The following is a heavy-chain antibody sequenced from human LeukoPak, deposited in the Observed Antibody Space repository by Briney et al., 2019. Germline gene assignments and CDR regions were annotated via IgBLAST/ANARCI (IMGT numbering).Heavy chain of an antibody. D-gene: IGHD7-27*01. V-gene: IGHV4-59*02. CDR1: GGSVSDYY. J-gene: IGHJ4*02. CDR3: ASRKLGNDY. Sequence: NASETLSLTCTISGGSVSDYYWSWIRQSPGKGLEWIGYIYHTGSTSYSPPLKSRVTISADTSQNQFSLKLSSVTAADTAVYYCASRKLGNDYWGQGTLVTVSS. CDR2: IYHTGST.